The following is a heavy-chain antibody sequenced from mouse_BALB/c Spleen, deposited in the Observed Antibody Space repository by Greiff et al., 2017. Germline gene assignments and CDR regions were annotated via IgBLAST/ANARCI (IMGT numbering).Heavy chain of an antibody. Sequence: EVQLQQSGTVLARPGASVKMSCKASGYSFTSYWMHWVKQRPGQGLEWIGAIYPGNSDTSYNQKFKGKAKLTAVTSASTAYMELSSLTNEDSAVYYYTVHYYCSSYPGYWGQVTTLTVSS. CDR1: GYSFTSYW. J-gene: IGHJ2*01. V-gene: IGHV1-5*01. D-gene: IGHD1-1*01. CDR3: TVHYYCSSYPGY. CDR2: IYPGNSDT.